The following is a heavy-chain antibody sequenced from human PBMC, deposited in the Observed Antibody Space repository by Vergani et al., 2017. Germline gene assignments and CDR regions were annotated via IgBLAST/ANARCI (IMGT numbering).Heavy chain of an antibody. Sequence: QVDLQESGPGLVKSSETLSLNCAVSGYSVGSGYYWGWIRQPPGRGLEWIGCVHRNGNTYYTSSLRSRATISRDTSKNHFSLRLTSVTAADTAVYYCARRPYYYDSSGYSKYYYYGMDVWGQGTTVTVSS. CDR2: VHRNGNT. CDR3: ARRPYYYDSSGYSKYYYYGMDV. V-gene: IGHV4-38-2*01. J-gene: IGHJ6*02. D-gene: IGHD3-22*01. CDR1: GYSVGSGYY.